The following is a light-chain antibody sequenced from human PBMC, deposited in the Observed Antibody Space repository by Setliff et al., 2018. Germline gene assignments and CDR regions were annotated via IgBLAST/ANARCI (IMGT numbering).Light chain of an antibody. V-gene: IGLV2-14*03. Sequence: QSVLTQPASVSGSPGQPITISCTGTSSDVGLFNHVSWYQQHPDKAPKLIIFDVSKRPSGLSYRFSGSKSGNTASLTISGLQAEDEADYYCCSFTTTGTYVFGVGTKVHRP. J-gene: IGLJ1*01. CDR2: DVS. CDR1: SSDVGLFNH. CDR3: CSFTTTGTYV.